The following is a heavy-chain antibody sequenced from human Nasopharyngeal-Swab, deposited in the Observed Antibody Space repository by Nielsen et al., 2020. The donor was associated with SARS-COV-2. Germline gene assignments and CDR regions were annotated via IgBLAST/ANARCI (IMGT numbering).Heavy chain of an antibody. J-gene: IGHJ4*02. V-gene: IGHV3-21*01. CDR2: ISSSSSYI. CDR3: ARDAGGYDYQDFDY. CDR1: GFTFSSYS. D-gene: IGHD5-12*01. Sequence: GGSLRLSCAASGFTFSSYSMNWVRQAPGKGLEWVSSISSSSSYIYYADSVKGRFTISRDNAKNSLYLQMNSLRAEDTAVYYCARDAGGYDYQDFDYWGQGTLVTVSS.